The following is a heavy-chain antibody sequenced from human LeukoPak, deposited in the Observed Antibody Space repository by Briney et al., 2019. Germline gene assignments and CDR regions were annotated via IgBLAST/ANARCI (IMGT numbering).Heavy chain of an antibody. CDR1: GGSISSGSYY. D-gene: IGHD5-24*01. Sequence: SQTLSLTCTVSGGSISSGSYYWSWIRQPAGKGLEWIGRIYTSGSTNYNPSLKSRVTISVDTSKNQFSLKLSSVTAEDTAVYYCAKRDYDYGMDVWGQGTTVTVSS. V-gene: IGHV4-61*02. CDR3: AKRDYDYGMDV. J-gene: IGHJ6*02. CDR2: IYTSGST.